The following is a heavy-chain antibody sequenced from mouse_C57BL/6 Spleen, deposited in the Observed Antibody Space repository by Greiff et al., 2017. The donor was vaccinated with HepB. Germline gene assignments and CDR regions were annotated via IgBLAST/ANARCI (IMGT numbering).Heavy chain of an antibody. D-gene: IGHD1-1*01. CDR2: IDPETGGT. J-gene: IGHJ4*01. CDR3: TSARFTTEMDYAMDY. Sequence: VQVVESGAELVRPGASVTLSCKASGYTFTDYEMHWVKQTPVHGLEWIGAIDPETGGTAYNQKFKGKAILTADKSSSTAYMELRSLTSEDSAVYYCTSARFTTEMDYAMDYWGQGTSVTVSS. CDR1: GYTFTDYE. V-gene: IGHV1-15*01.